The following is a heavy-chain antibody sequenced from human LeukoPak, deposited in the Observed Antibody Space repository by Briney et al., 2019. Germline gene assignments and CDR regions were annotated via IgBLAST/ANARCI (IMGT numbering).Heavy chain of an antibody. CDR2: ISSNSRNT. CDR1: GITFSNYA. Sequence: ETVGSLRLSCAASGITFSNYAMSWLRQAPGKGLEWVSAISSNSRNTYYADSVKGRFTISRDNSKNTLYLQMNSLRAEDTAVYYCAKDPRGSSSSVRYYYYYMDVWGKGTTVTVSS. J-gene: IGHJ6*03. D-gene: IGHD6-6*01. CDR3: AKDPRGSSSSVRYYYYYMDV. V-gene: IGHV3-23*01.